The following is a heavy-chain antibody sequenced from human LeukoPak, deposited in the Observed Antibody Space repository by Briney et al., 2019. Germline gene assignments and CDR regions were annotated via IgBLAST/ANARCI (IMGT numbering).Heavy chain of an antibody. CDR1: GYTFTGYY. D-gene: IGHD3-22*01. CDR2: INPNRGGT. Sequence: ASVKVSCKASGYTFTGYYMHWVRQAPGQGLEWMGRINPNRGGTNYAQKFQGRVTMTRDTSISPAYMELSRLRSDGTAVYYFAMARVTVIVVVTPRYWGQGTLVTVSS. J-gene: IGHJ4*02. CDR3: AMARVTVIVVVTPRY. V-gene: IGHV1-2*06.